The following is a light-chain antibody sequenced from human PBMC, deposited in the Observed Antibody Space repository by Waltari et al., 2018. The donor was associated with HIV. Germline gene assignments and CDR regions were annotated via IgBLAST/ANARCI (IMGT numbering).Light chain of an antibody. Sequence: QSVLTQPPSVSGAPGQRVTISCTGRSPNSGAGSDVHWYQQLPGTAPKLTIYGSTNRPSGVPDRFSGAKSDTSASLAITGLQADDEADYYCQSYDTSLSVVFGGGTKLTVL. CDR3: QSYDTSLSVV. CDR2: GST. CDR1: SPNSGAGSD. V-gene: IGLV1-40*01. J-gene: IGLJ2*01.